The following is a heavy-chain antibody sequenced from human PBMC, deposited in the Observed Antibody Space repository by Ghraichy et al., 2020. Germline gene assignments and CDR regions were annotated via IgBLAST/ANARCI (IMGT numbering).Heavy chain of an antibody. CDR3: AKDCSGGLCYANYFDY. Sequence: GGSLRLSCAASGFTFSIYWMSWLRQAPGKGLEWVANINRDGSAIYYVGSVKGRFTISRDNSKDTLYLQMNSLRAEDTAIYYCAKDCSGGLCYANYFDYWGQGNTGTVSS. D-gene: IGHD2-15*01. V-gene: IGHV3-7*03. CDR2: INRDGSAI. J-gene: IGHJ4*02. CDR1: GFTFSIYW.